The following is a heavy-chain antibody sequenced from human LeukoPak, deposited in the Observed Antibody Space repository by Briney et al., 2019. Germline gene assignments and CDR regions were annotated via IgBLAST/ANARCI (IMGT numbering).Heavy chain of an antibody. Sequence: SETLSLTCSVSGYSISSGYYWGWIRQPPGKGLEWMGIIYQSGKTYYNPSLKSRVTISVDTSKNQFSLKLSSVTAADTAVYYCARAPRTIFGVVIDYWGQGTLVTVSS. V-gene: IGHV4-38-2*02. D-gene: IGHD3-3*01. J-gene: IGHJ4*02. CDR1: GYSISSGYY. CDR2: IYQSGKT. CDR3: ARAPRTIFGVVIDY.